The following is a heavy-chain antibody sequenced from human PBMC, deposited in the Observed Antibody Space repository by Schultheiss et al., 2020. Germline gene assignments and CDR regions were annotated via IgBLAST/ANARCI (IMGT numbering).Heavy chain of an antibody. CDR2: IYYSGST. V-gene: IGHV4-61*08. CDR3: ATGRYSSSWYGPWFDP. D-gene: IGHD6-13*01. Sequence: SETLSLTCTVSGGSISSGGYYWSWIRQHPGKGLEWIGYIYYSGSTNYNPSLKSRVTISVDTSKNQFSLKLSSVTAADTAVYYCATGRYSSSWYGPWFDPWGQGTMVTVAS. CDR1: GGSISSGGYY. J-gene: IGHJ5*02.